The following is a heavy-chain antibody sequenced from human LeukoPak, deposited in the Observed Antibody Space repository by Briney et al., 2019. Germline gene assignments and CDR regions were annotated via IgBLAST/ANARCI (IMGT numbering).Heavy chain of an antibody. V-gene: IGHV3-20*04. CDR2: INWNGGST. D-gene: IGHD2-2*01. J-gene: IGHJ6*03. Sequence: GGSLRLSCAASGFTFDDYGMSWVRQAPGKGLEWVSGINWNGGSTGYADSVRGRFTISRDNAKNSLYLQMNSLRAEDTALYYWARGSSNYYYYMDVWGKGTTVTVSS. CDR3: ARGSSNYYYYMDV. CDR1: GFTFDDYG.